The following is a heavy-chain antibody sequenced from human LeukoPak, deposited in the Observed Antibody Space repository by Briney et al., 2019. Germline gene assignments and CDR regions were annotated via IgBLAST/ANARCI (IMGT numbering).Heavy chain of an antibody. D-gene: IGHD4-23*01. CDR1: GYTFTSYY. V-gene: IGHV1-2*02. CDR2: INPNSGGT. J-gene: IGHJ6*03. CDR3: ARGLGNPGGRHYNYYYMDV. Sequence: ASVKVSCKASGYTFTSYYMHWVRQAPGQGLEWMGWINPNSGGTNYAQKFQGRVTMTRDTSISTAYMELSRLRSDDTAVYYCARGLGNPGGRHYNYYYMDVWGKGTTVTVSS.